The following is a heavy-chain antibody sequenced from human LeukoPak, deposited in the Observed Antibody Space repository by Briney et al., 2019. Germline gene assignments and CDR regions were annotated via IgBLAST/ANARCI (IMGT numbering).Heavy chain of an antibody. J-gene: IGHJ4*02. V-gene: IGHV4-59*02. CDR2: IYYSGST. Sequence: GSLRLSCVASGFTVSSNYMSWIRQPPGKGLEWIGYIYYSGSTNYNPSLKSRVTISVDTSKHQFSLKLNSVTAADTAVYYCAREGFYGTCFDYWGQGTLVTVSS. CDR1: GFTVSSNY. D-gene: IGHD2/OR15-2a*01. CDR3: AREGFYGTCFDY.